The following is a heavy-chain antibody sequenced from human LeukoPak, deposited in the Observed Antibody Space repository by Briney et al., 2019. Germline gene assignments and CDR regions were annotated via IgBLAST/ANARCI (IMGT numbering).Heavy chain of an antibody. Sequence: SETLSLTCTVSGGSISSYYWSWIRQPPGKGLEWIGSIYHSGSTYYNPSLKSRVTISVDTSKNQFSLKLSSVTAADTAVYYCARGFADYYYYMDVWGKGTTVTVSS. CDR2: IYHSGST. CDR1: GGSISSYY. J-gene: IGHJ6*03. V-gene: IGHV4-59*08. CDR3: ARGFADYYYYMDV.